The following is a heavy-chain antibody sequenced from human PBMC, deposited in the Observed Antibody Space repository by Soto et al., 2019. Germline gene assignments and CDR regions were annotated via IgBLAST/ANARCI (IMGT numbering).Heavy chain of an antibody. Sequence: ACTVSGGSVSNSQYFWVSLRQPPGQGLEWMGWMNPNSGNTGYAQKFQGRVTMTRNTSISTAYMELSSLRSEDTAVYYCARGAGFLPTLDYMDVWGKGTTVTVSS. J-gene: IGHJ6*03. CDR3: ARGAGFLPTLDYMDV. CDR1: GGSVSNSQ. D-gene: IGHD3-9*01. CDR2: MNPNSGNT. V-gene: IGHV1-8*01.